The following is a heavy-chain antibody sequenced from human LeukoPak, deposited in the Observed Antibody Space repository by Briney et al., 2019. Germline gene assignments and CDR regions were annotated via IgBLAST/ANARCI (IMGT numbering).Heavy chain of an antibody. CDR2: IYTSGST. D-gene: IGHD4-17*01. V-gene: IGHV4-4*07. J-gene: IGHJ4*02. CDR1: GGSISSYY. Sequence: PSETLSLTCTVSGGSISSYYWSWIRQPAGKGLEWIGRIYTSGSTNYNPSPKSRVTMSVDTSKNQFSLKLSSVTAADTAVYYCARNGGYYGDYMQPFDYWGQGTLVTVSS. CDR3: ARNGGYYGDYMQPFDY.